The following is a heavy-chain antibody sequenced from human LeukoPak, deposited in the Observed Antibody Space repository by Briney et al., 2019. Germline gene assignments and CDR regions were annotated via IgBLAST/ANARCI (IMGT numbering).Heavy chain of an antibody. Sequence: GGSLRLSCTASGFTFSSYWMHWVRQAPGKGLVWVSRINGDGSSTSYADSVKGRFTISRDNAKNTLYLQMNSLRVEDTAVYYCASLWNFDYWGQGTLVPV. CDR1: GFTFSSYW. CDR2: INGDGSST. CDR3: ASLWNFDY. J-gene: IGHJ4*02. V-gene: IGHV3-74*01. D-gene: IGHD1-1*01.